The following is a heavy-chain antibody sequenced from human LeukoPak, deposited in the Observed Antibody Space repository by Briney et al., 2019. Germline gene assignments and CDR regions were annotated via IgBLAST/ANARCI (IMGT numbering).Heavy chain of an antibody. CDR2: INPNSGDT. J-gene: IGHJ4*02. CDR3: ARARKTRNIYGDYVFLFDY. V-gene: IGHV1-2*02. Sequence: ASVKVSCTASGYTFSGYHMHWVRQAPGHGLEWMGWINPNSGDTKYAQNFRGRVTMTRDTSLSTAYMDLSRLRSDDTALYYCARARKTRNIYGDYVFLFDYWGQGTLVTVSS. D-gene: IGHD4-17*01. CDR1: GYTFSGYH.